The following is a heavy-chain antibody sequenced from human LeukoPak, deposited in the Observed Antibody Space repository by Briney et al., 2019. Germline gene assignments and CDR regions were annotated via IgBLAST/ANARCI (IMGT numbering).Heavy chain of an antibody. CDR1: GFTFSSYA. V-gene: IGHV3-30-3*01. Sequence: GGSLRLSCAASGFTFSSYAMHWVRQAPGKGLEWVAVISYDGSNKYYADSVKGRFTISRDNAKNSLYLQMNSLRAEDTAVYYCARERVDTPDYWGQGTLVTVSS. D-gene: IGHD5-18*01. CDR3: ARERVDTPDY. CDR2: ISYDGSNK. J-gene: IGHJ4*02.